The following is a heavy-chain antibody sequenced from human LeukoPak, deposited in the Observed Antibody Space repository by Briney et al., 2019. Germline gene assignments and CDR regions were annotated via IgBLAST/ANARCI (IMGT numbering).Heavy chain of an antibody. CDR1: GFTFSTYW. V-gene: IGHV3-74*01. D-gene: IGHD3-9*01. Sequence: GGSLRLSCAASGFTFSTYWMHWVRQAPGKGLVWVSRIYNDESSINYADSVKGRFTISRDNAKNTLYLQMNSLRAEDTAVYYCATDQRYAFDYWGQGILVTVSS. CDR3: ATDQRYAFDY. CDR2: IYNDESSI. J-gene: IGHJ4*02.